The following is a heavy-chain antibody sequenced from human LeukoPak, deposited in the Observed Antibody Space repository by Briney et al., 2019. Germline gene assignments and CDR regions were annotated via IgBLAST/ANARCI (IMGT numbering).Heavy chain of an antibody. CDR1: GFTFSSYS. CDR2: ISSSSSTI. Sequence: GGSLRLSCAASGFTFSSYSMNWVRQAPGKGLEWVSYISSSSSTIYYADSVKGRFTISRDNAKNSLYLQMNSLRAEDTAVYYCARDYGDYGYYYMDVWGKGTTVTVSS. D-gene: IGHD4-17*01. J-gene: IGHJ6*03. CDR3: ARDYGDYGYYYMDV. V-gene: IGHV3-48*01.